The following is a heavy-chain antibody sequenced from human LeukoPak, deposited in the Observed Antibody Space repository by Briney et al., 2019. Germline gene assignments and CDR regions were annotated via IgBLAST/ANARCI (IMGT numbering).Heavy chain of an antibody. CDR2: IYYSGTT. V-gene: IGHV4-38-2*02. CDR1: GFTFSDYY. Sequence: LRLSCAASGFTFSDYYMSWIRQAPGKGLEWIGSIYYSGTTYYNPSLKSRVTISVDTSKNQFSLKLSSVTAADTAVYYCARDGVVIAPYYSLDVWGQGTTVTVSS. J-gene: IGHJ6*02. D-gene: IGHD2-21*01. CDR3: ARDGVVIAPYYSLDV.